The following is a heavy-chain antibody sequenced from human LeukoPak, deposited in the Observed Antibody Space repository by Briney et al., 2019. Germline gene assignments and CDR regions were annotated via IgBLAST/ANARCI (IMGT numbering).Heavy chain of an antibody. V-gene: IGHV3-74*01. J-gene: IGHJ4*02. CDR2: INSDGSST. D-gene: IGHD3-10*01. Sequence: GGSLRLSCAASGFTFSSYWMHWVRHAPGKGLVWVSRINSDGSSTSYADSVKGRFTISRDNAKNTLYLQMNSLRADDTAVYYCASLVLVRGADYWGQGTLVTVSS. CDR1: GFTFSSYW. CDR3: ASLVLVRGADY.